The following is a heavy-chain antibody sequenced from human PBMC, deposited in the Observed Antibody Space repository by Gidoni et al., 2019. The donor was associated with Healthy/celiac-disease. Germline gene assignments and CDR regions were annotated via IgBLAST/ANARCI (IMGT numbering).Heavy chain of an antibody. J-gene: IGHJ4*02. CDR1: GFTFTGYA. V-gene: IGHV3-23*01. CDR3: AKDRIAVAGKVPFDY. CDR2: IRGSVGST. Sequence: EVQLLESRGGLVQTGGSLRLSCSASGFTFTGYAMSWVRQAPGKGLEWVSAIRGSVGSTYYADSVKGRFTISRDNSKNTLYLQMNSLRAEDTAVYYCAKDRIAVAGKVPFDYWGQGTLVTVSS. D-gene: IGHD6-19*01.